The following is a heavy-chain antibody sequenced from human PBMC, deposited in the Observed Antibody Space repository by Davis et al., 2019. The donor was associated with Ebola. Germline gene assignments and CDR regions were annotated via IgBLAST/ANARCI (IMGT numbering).Heavy chain of an antibody. D-gene: IGHD4-17*01. CDR1: GGSISNYY. J-gene: IGHJ4*02. Sequence: MPSETLSLTCTVSGGSISNYYWSWIQQPPGKGLEWIGYIYYSGSTNYNPSLKSRVTISPDTSKNQFSLKMTSVTTADTAVYYCARGNDDYVAFDSWGQGNLVTVSS. V-gene: IGHV4-59*01. CDR2: IYYSGST. CDR3: ARGNDDYVAFDS.